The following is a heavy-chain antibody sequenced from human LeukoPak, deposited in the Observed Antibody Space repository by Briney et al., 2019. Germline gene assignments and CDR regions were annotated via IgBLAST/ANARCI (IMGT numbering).Heavy chain of an antibody. J-gene: IGHJ6*02. Sequence: GGSLRLSCAASGFTFSSYWMPWVRQAPGKGLVWVSRINSDGSSTSYADSVKGRFTISRDNAKNTLYLQMNSLRAEDTAVYYCASSSWSSVFGMDVWGQGTTVTVSS. V-gene: IGHV3-74*01. D-gene: IGHD6-13*01. CDR3: ASSSWSSVFGMDV. CDR2: INSDGSST. CDR1: GFTFSSYW.